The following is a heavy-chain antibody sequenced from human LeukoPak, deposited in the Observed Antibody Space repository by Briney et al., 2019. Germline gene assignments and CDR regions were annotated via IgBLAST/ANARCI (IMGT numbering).Heavy chain of an antibody. J-gene: IGHJ4*02. D-gene: IGHD4-17*01. CDR1: GGSFSGYY. Sequence: SETLSLTCSVYGGSFSGYYWSWIRQPPGKGLEWIGEINHSGSTNYNPSLKSRVTISVDTSKNQFSLKLSSVTAADTAVYYCAREDGDYYFDYRGQGTLVTVSS. CDR2: INHSGST. CDR3: AREDGDYYFDY. V-gene: IGHV4-34*01.